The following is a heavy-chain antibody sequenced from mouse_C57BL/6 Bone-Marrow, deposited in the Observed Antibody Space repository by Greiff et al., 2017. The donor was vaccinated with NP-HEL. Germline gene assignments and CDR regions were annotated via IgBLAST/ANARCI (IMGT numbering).Heavy chain of an antibody. CDR2: INPNNGGT. Sequence: VQLQQSGPELVKPGASVKIPCKASGYTFTDYNMDWVKQSHGKSLEWIGDINPNNGGTIYNQKFKGKATLTVDKSSSTAYMELRSLTSEDTAVYYCARSHYDYHYYAMDYWGQGTSVTVSS. CDR1: GYTFTDYN. CDR3: ARSHYDYHYYAMDY. D-gene: IGHD2-4*01. J-gene: IGHJ4*01. V-gene: IGHV1-18*01.